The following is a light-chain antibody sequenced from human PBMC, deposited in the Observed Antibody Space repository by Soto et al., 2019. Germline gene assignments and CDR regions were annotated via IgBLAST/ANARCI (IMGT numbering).Light chain of an antibody. Sequence: EIVLTQSPGTLSLSLGERATLSCRASQSVSTKYVAWYQHKPGQAPSLLIYGTSKRDAGVPDRFSGSGSGTDFSLTISRLEPEDFAVYYCQHYGSSPPDTFGQGTKLEIK. CDR2: GTS. V-gene: IGKV3-20*01. CDR3: QHYGSSPPDT. CDR1: QSVSTKY. J-gene: IGKJ2*01.